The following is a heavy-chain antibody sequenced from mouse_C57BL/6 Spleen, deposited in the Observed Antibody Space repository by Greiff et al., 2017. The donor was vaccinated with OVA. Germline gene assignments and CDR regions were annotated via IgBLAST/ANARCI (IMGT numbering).Heavy chain of an antibody. Sequence: QVQLQQSGAELVRPGSSVKLSCKASGYTFTSYWMHWVKQRPIQGLEWIGNIDPSDSETHYNQKFKDKATLTVDKSSSTAYMQLSSLTSEDSAVYYCAREGTYYFDYWGQGTTLTVSS. D-gene: IGHD2-14*01. CDR1: GYTFTSYW. J-gene: IGHJ2*01. CDR2: IDPSDSET. V-gene: IGHV1-52*01. CDR3: AREGTYYFDY.